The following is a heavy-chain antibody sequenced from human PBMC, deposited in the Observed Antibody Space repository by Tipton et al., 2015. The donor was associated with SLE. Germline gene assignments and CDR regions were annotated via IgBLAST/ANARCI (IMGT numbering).Heavy chain of an antibody. CDR3: ARGGCSGDRCGNRLDP. CDR1: GGSVISYY. Sequence: LRLSCSVSGGSVISYYWSWIRQSPGKGLEWIGYIYYSGNTNSNPSLKSRVTISLDTSKNHLSLRLISVTPADTAVYYCARGGCSGDRCGNRLDPWGQGTLVTVSS. J-gene: IGHJ5*02. CDR2: IYYSGNT. D-gene: IGHD2-15*01. V-gene: IGHV4-59*02.